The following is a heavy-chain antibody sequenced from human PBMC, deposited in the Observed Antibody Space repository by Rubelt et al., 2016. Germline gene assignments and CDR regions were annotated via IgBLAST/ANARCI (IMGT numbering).Heavy chain of an antibody. Sequence: QVQLQESGPGLVKPSQTLSLTCTVSGYSISSGYYWGWIRQPPGKGLEWIGSIYHSGSTYYNPSLNSRVTISVDTSKNQFSLKLSSVTAADTAVYDCARVEFRYYYYMDVWGKGTTVTVSS. CDR2: IYHSGST. V-gene: IGHV4-38-2*02. CDR1: GYSISSGYY. D-gene: IGHD3-10*01. CDR3: ARVEFRYYYYMDV. J-gene: IGHJ6*03.